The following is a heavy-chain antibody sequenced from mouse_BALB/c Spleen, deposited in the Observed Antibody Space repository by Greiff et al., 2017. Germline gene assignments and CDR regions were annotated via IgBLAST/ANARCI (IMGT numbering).Heavy chain of an antibody. D-gene: IGHD2-4*01. CDR3: ASYYDYDGNPSFAY. CDR1: GYTFTSYV. J-gene: IGHJ3*01. CDR2: INPYNDGT. Sequence: VQLQQSGPELVKPRASVKMSCKASGYTFTSYVMHWVKQKPGQGLEWIGYINPYNDGTKYNEKFKGKATLTSDKSSSTAYMELSSLTSEDSAVYYCASYYDYDGNPSFAYWGQGTLVTVSA. V-gene: IGHV1-14*01.